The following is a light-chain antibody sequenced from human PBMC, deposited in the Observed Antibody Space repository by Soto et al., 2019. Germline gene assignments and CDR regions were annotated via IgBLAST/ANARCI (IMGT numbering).Light chain of an antibody. CDR3: GADHGSGSNFVYV. CDR1: SDYSFYK. Sequence: QPVLTQPPSASASLGASVTLTCTLSSDYSFYKVDWYHQRPGKGPRFVMRVGPGGIVGSKGDGIPDRFSGLGSGMNRYLTXXXXXXXXXXXXXCGADHGSGSNFVYVFGSGTKLTV. CDR2: VGPGGIVG. V-gene: IGLV9-49*01. J-gene: IGLJ1*01.